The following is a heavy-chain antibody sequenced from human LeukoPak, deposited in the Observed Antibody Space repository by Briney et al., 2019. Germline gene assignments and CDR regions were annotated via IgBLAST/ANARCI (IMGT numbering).Heavy chain of an antibody. V-gene: IGHV3-7*05. Sequence: GGSLRLSCAASGFTFSSYWMSWVRQAPGKGLEWVANIKQDGSEKYYVDSVKGRFTISRDNAKNSLYLQMNSLRAEDTAVYYCASPTPWDGDYVNDYYYGMDVWGQGTTVTASS. J-gene: IGHJ6*02. D-gene: IGHD4-17*01. CDR1: GFTFSSYW. CDR2: IKQDGSEK. CDR3: ASPTPWDGDYVNDYYYGMDV.